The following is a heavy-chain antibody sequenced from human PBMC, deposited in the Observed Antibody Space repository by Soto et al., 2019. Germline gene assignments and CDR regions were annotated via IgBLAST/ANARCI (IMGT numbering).Heavy chain of an antibody. J-gene: IGHJ4*02. Sequence: ASETLSLTCTVSGGSISSGGYYWSWIRQHPGKGLEWIGYIYYSGSTYYNPSLKSRVTISVDTSKNQFSLKLSSVTAADTAVYYCARGPDYGGNEWGIDYWGQGTLVTVSS. CDR3: ARGPDYGGNEWGIDY. CDR1: GGSISSGGYY. V-gene: IGHV4-31*03. D-gene: IGHD4-17*01. CDR2: IYYSGST.